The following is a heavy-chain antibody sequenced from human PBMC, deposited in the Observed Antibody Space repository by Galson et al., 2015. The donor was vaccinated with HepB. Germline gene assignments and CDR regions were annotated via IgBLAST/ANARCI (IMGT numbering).Heavy chain of an antibody. J-gene: IGHJ3*01. CDR1: EFTFSNTW. Sequence: SLRLSCAASEFTFSNTWMSWVRQAPGKRLEWVSRISNSGGGTDYADSVKGRFTLSRDNSKNTLYLEMNSLRAEDAAVYYCAKVFYYDSSGPDDDAFDVWGQGTLVIVSS. CDR3: AKVFYYDSSGPDDDAFDV. D-gene: IGHD3-22*01. V-gene: IGHV3-23*01. CDR2: ISNSGGGT.